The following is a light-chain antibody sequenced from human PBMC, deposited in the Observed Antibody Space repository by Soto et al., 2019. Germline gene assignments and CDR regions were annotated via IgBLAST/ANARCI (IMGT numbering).Light chain of an antibody. J-gene: IGKJ1*01. CDR3: QQYITYPYA. V-gene: IGKV1-5*03. CDR2: EAS. CDR1: QSTSTW. Sequence: DIQMTQSPSTLSASVGDRVTITCRASQSTSTWLAWYQQRPGKTPKLLISEASNLESGVPSRFSGSGSGTEFTLTISSLQPDDFATYYCQQYITYPYAFGQETKVEIK.